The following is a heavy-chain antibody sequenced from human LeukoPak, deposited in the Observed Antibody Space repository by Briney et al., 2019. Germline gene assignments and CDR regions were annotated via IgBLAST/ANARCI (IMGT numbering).Heavy chain of an antibody. CDR2: IRNKANSYGT. V-gene: IGHV3-72*01. D-gene: IGHD1-26*01. CDR3: TRVRLGAATRYFDY. CDR1: GFTFSDHY. Sequence: GGSLRLSCAASGFTFSDHYMDWVRLPPGKGPEWVGRIRNKANSYGTEYAASVKDRFTISRDDSKSSLYLQMNSLRSEDTALYYCTRVRLGAATRYFDYWGQGTLVTVSS. J-gene: IGHJ4*02.